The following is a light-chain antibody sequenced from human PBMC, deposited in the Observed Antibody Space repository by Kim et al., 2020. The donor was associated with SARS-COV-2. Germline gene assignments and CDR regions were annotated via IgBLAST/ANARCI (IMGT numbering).Light chain of an antibody. CDR2: KAS. J-gene: IGKJ1*01. Sequence: DIQMTQSPSTLSASVGDRVTITCRASQSISTWLAWYQQKPGKAPNLLIYKASSLESGVPSRFSGSGSGTEFTLTISSLQPDDFATYYCQQYNSISGTFGQGTKVDIK. CDR1: QSISTW. CDR3: QQYNSISGT. V-gene: IGKV1-5*03.